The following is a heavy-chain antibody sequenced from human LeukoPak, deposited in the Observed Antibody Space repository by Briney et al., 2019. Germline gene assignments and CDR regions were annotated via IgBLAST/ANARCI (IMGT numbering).Heavy chain of an antibody. CDR3: ATAVGDSSGYYYDIDY. J-gene: IGHJ4*02. CDR2: INPNSGGT. V-gene: IGHV1-2*02. Sequence: GASVEVSCKASGYTFTGYYMHWVRQAPGQGLEWMGWINPNSGGTNYAQKFQGRVTMTRDTSISTAYMELSRLRSDDTAVYYCATAVGDSSGYYYDIDYWGQGTLVTVSS. D-gene: IGHD3-22*01. CDR1: GYTFTGYY.